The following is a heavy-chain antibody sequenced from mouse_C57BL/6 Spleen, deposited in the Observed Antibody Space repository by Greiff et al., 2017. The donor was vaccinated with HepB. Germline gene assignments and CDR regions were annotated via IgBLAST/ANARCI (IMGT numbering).Heavy chain of an antibody. J-gene: IGHJ2*01. D-gene: IGHD3-2*02. CDR3: ARYVSSGYYFDY. CDR1: GYTFTSYW. V-gene: IGHV1-55*01. Sequence: QVQLKQPGAELVKPGASVKMSCKASGYTFTSYWITWVKQRPGQGLEWIGDIYPGSGSTNYNEKFKSKATLTVDTSSSTAYMQLSSLTSEDSAVYYCARYVSSGYYFDYWGQGTTLTVSS. CDR2: IYPGSGST.